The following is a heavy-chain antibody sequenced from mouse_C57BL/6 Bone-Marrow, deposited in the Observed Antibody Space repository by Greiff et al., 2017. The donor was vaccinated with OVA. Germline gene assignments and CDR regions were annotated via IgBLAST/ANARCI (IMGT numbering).Heavy chain of an antibody. V-gene: IGHV1-64*01. CDR2: IHPNSGST. D-gene: IGHD2-1*01. Sequence: QVQLQQPGAELVKPGASVKLSCKASGYTFTSYWMHWVKQRPGQGLEWIGMIHPNSGSTNYNEKFKSKATLTVDKSSSTAYMQLSRLTAEDSAVYYCASGLYGNCAFAYWGQGTLVTVSA. J-gene: IGHJ3*01. CDR3: ASGLYGNCAFAY. CDR1: GYTFTSYW.